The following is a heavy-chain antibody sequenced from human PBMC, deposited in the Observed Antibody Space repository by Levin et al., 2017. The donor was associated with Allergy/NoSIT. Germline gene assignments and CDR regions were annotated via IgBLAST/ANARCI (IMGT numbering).Heavy chain of an antibody. D-gene: IGHD3-10*01. CDR3: VKGRDDSGSYYSEVDY. CDR1: GITFSSYA. V-gene: IGHV3-23*01. CDR2: ISGSGGNS. Sequence: GGSLRLSCAASGITFSSYAMSWVRQAPGKGLEWVSSISGSGGNSYYADSVKGRFTISRDNSKNTLYLEMNNLRAEDTDVYYCVKGRDDSGSYYSEVDYWGQGTLVTVSS. J-gene: IGHJ4*02.